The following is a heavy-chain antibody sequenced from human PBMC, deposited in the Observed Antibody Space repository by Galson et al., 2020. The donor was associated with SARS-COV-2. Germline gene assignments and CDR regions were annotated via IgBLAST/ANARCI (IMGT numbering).Heavy chain of an antibody. CDR3: AHRRFWFGDFDY. CDR2: IYWDDDN. CDR1: RFSLSTSRVG. J-gene: IGHJ4*02. Sequence: QSGPTQVKPTHTLTLTCTYTRFSLSTSRVGVGWIRQPPGKALKWLEHIYWDDDNRYSPSLKSRLTITKDTTKNQVVLTMTNMDPVDTATYYCAHRRFWFGDFDYWGQGTLVTVSS. V-gene: IGHV2-5*02. D-gene: IGHD3-10*01.